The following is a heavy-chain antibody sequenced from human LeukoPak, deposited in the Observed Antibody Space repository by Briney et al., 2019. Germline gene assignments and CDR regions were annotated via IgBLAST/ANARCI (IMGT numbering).Heavy chain of an antibody. V-gene: IGHV3-30*04. CDR2: ISYDGSNK. D-gene: IGHD6-19*01. CDR3: ARDLYSSGLKDYYYYGMDV. J-gene: IGHJ6*02. CDR1: GFTFSSYA. Sequence: GGSLRLSCAASGFTFSSYAMHWVRQAPGKGLEWVSVISYDGSNKYYADSVKGRFTISRDNSKNTLYLQMNSLRAEDTAVYYCARDLYSSGLKDYYYYGMDVWRQNPTVTVSS.